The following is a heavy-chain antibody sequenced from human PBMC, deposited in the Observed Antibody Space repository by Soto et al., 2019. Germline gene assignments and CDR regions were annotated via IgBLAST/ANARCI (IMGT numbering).Heavy chain of an antibody. D-gene: IGHD3-22*01. J-gene: IGHJ3*02. CDR1: GGSISSGDYY. CDR3: ARAVTYYYDSSGHDAFDI. CDR2: IYYSGST. V-gene: IGHV4-30-4*01. Sequence: SETLSLTCTVSGGSISSGDYYWSWIRQPPGKGLEWIGYIYYSGSTYYNPSLKSRVTISVDTSKNQFSLKLSSVTAADTAAYYCARAVTYYYDSSGHDAFDIWGQGTMVTVSS.